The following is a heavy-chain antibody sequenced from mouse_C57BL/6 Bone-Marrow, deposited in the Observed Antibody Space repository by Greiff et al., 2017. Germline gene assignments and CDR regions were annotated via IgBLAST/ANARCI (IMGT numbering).Heavy chain of an antibody. Sequence: EVHLVESGAELVRPGASVKLSCTASGFNIKDDYIHWVKQRPEQGLEWIGWIDPEIGDTEYASKFQGKATITSDTSSNTAYLQLSSLTSEDTAVYYCSSFDGNYFDFWGQGTPLTVAS. CDR3: SSFDGNYFDF. D-gene: IGHD2-3*01. J-gene: IGHJ2*01. CDR2: IDPEIGDT. CDR1: GFNIKDDY. V-gene: IGHV14-4*01.